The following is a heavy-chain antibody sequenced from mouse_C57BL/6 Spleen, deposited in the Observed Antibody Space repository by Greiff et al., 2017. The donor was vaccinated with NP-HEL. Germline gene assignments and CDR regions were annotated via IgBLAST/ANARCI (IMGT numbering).Heavy chain of an antibody. CDR2: ISSGGDYI. J-gene: IGHJ2*01. V-gene: IGHV5-9-1*02. Sequence: EVHLVESGEGLVKPGGSLKLSCAASGFTFSSYAMSWVRQTPEKRLEWVAYISSGGDYIYYADTVKGRFTISRDNARNTLYLQMSSLKSEDTAMYYCTRDPASYYFDYWGQGTTLTVSS. CDR1: GFTFSSYA. D-gene: IGHD6-1*01. CDR3: TRDPASYYFDY.